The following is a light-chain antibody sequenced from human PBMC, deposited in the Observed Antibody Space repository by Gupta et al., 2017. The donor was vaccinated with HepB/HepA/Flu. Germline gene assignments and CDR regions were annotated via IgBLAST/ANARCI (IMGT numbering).Light chain of an antibody. J-gene: IGKJ3*01. Sequence: ELALTQSPATLSLSPGGRATLSCRASQSINSNLAWYQQRPGQAPRLLIYGGSYRATGIPARFSGSGSGTDFTLTISSLQSEDFAVYYCQQRDNWPFTFGPGTKVEIK. CDR1: QSINSN. CDR3: QQRDNWPFT. CDR2: GGS. V-gene: IGKV3-15*01.